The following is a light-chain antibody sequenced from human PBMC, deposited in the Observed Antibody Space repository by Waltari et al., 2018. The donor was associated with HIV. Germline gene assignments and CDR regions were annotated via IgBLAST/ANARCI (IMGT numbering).Light chain of an antibody. CDR3: CSYAGRSIYV. Sequence: QPALTQPASVSGSPGQSITLSSSGTSSDIGPYELLPWYQQHPVKAPKVIVYEVTKRPSGTSDRFSGSKSGNTASLTISGLQAEDEADYYCCSYAGRSIYVFGTGTTVIVL. V-gene: IGLV2-23*02. J-gene: IGLJ1*01. CDR1: SSDIGPYEL. CDR2: EVT.